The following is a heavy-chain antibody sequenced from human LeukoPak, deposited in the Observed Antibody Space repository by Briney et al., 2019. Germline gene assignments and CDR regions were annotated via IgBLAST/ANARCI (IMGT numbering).Heavy chain of an antibody. D-gene: IGHD3-10*01. CDR3: ARQDPYGSGSSVWFDP. J-gene: IGHJ5*02. Sequence: SVKVSCKASGGTFSNYGISWVRQAPGHGLEWMGRIIPILGIANYAQMFQGRVTITADKSTSTAYMELSSLRSEDTAVYYCARQDPYGSGSSVWFDPWGQGTLVTVSS. CDR1: GGTFSNYG. V-gene: IGHV1-69*04. CDR2: IIPILGIA.